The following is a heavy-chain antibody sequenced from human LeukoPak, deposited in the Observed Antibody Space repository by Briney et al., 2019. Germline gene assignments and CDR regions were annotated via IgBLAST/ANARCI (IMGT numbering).Heavy chain of an antibody. D-gene: IGHD5-18*01. V-gene: IGHV4-31*03. CDR3: ARGSPGAMVNWFDP. Sequence: PSQTLSLTCTVSGGSISSGGYYWSWIRQHPGKGLEWIGYIYYSGSTYYNPTIKSRVTISVDTSKNQFSLNLSSVTAADTAVYYCARGSPGAMVNWFDPWGQGTLVTVSS. CDR1: GGSISSGGYY. J-gene: IGHJ5*02. CDR2: IYYSGST.